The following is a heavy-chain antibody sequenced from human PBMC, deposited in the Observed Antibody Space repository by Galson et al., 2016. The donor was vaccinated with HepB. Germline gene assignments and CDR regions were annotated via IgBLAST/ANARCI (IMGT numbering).Heavy chain of an antibody. Sequence: SPRLPCAASGFTFSNYWMSWVRQAPGKGLEWVANIKQDGNEKYYVDSVKGRFTISRDNAKNSMYLQMNSLRAEDTAVYYCARKGGIYSPWGYWGQGTLVTVSS. D-gene: IGHD3-10*01. CDR2: IKQDGNEK. CDR1: GFTFSNYW. CDR3: ARKGGIYSPWGY. J-gene: IGHJ4*02. V-gene: IGHV3-7*03.